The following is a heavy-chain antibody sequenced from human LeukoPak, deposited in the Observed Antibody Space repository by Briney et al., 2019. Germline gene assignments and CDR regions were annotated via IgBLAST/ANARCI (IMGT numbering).Heavy chain of an antibody. J-gene: IGHJ4*02. Sequence: SETLSLTCTVSGGSISNYQWTWIRQPAGKGLEWIGQIHRGGSTNYNPPLKSRVRMSIDTTEDQVSLTITSVTAADTAFYYCARRDISTGWSFDYWGQGTLVTVPS. V-gene: IGHV4-4*07. CDR3: ARRDISTGWSFDY. CDR1: GGSISNYQ. D-gene: IGHD6-19*01. CDR2: IHRGGST.